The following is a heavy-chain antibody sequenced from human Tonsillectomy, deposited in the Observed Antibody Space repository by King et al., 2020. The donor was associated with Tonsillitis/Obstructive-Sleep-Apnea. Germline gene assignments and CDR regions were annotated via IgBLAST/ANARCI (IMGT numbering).Heavy chain of an antibody. D-gene: IGHD6-13*01. J-gene: IGHJ5*02. V-gene: IGHV1-45*02. Sequence: QLVQSGAEVKKTGSSVKVSCKASGYTFTYRYLHWVRQAPGQALEWMGWITPFNGNTNYAQKFQDRVTITRDRSMSTAYMELSSLRSEDTAMYYCADSGITAAGFFDPWGQGTLVTVSS. CDR3: ADSGITAAGFFDP. CDR2: ITPFNGNT. CDR1: GYTFTYRY.